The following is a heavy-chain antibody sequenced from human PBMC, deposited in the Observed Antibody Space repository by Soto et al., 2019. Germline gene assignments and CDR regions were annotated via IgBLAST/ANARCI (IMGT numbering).Heavy chain of an antibody. D-gene: IGHD6-19*01. Sequence: LRLSCAASGFTFSSYWMSWVRQAPGKGLEWVVNIKQDGSERYYMDSVRGRFTASRDNAKNSLYLQMNSLRAEDTAVYFCARVTYSYGWIYDYWGQGSLVTVSS. J-gene: IGHJ4*01. CDR1: GFTFSSYW. CDR2: IKQDGSER. CDR3: ARVTYSYGWIYDY. V-gene: IGHV3-7*01.